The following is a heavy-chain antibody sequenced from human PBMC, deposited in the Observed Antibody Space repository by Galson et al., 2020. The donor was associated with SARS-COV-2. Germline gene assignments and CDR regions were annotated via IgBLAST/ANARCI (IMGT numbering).Heavy chain of an antibody. J-gene: IGHJ4*02. CDR3: AHRRACDFIIY. CDR1: GFSLSTSGMA. Sequence: KMSGPTLVKPTQSLTLTCTFSGFSLSTSGMAVGWIRQTPGEALEWLALIFWDDGDFYNSALRNRLTITKDTSRSQVVLTLTDMDPLDTGTYFCAHRRACDFIIYWGQGTLVTVSS. CDR2: IFWDDGD. V-gene: IGHV2-5*02.